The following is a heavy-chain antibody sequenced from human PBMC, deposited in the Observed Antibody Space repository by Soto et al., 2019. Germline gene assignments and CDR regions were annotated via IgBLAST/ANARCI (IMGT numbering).Heavy chain of an antibody. CDR2: MNPNSGNT. Sequence: QVQLEQSGAEVKKPGASVKVSCKASVYTFTGYDINWVRQATGQGLEWMGWMNPNSGNTGYAQKFQGRVTMTRNTSISTAYMELSSLRSEDTAAYYCARERSGTPDYWGQGTLVTVFS. V-gene: IGHV1-8*01. CDR1: VYTFTGYD. CDR3: ARERSGTPDY. J-gene: IGHJ4*02. D-gene: IGHD1-1*01.